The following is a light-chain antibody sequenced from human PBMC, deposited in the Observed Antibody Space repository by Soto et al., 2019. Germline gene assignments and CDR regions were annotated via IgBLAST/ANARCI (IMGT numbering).Light chain of an antibody. Sequence: ELVLTQSPATLSLSPGERATLSCRASQSVSSYLAWYQQKPGQAPRLLIYDASNRATGIPARFSGSGSGTDFTRPISGLEAEDFAVYYCQQRSNWPWTFGQGTKVEIK. CDR2: DAS. J-gene: IGKJ1*01. CDR1: QSVSSY. V-gene: IGKV3-11*01. CDR3: QQRSNWPWT.